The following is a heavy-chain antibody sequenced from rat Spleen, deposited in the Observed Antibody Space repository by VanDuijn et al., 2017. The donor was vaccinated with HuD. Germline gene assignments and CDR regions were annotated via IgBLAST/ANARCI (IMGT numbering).Heavy chain of an antibody. D-gene: IGHD1-12*02. J-gene: IGHJ2*01. CDR3: ARAYYDGSYYDY. V-gene: IGHV3-3*01. Sequence: EVLLQESGPGLVKPSQSLSLTCSVTGFSITNSFRWSWIRQFPGNKLEWMGYINSAGSSNYNPSLKSRISITRDTSKNQFFLQVNSVTTEDTATYYCARAYYDGSYYDYWGQGVMVTVSS. CDR2: INSAGSS. CDR1: GFSITNSFR.